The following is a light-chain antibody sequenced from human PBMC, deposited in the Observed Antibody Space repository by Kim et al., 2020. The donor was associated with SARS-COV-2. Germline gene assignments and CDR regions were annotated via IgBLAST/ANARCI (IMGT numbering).Light chain of an antibody. CDR3: QQYNTYPS. CDR2: DAS. V-gene: IGKV1-5*01. Sequence: TLSASVGDRVTITCRASQTVESWLAWYQQKPGKAPKLLIYDASCLESGVPSRFSGSRSGTEFTLTISSLQPDDFATYYCQQYNTYPSFGQGTRLEIK. J-gene: IGKJ5*01. CDR1: QTVESW.